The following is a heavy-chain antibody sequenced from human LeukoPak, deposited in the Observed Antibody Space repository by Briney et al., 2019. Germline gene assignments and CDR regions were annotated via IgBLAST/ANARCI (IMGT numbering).Heavy chain of an antibody. D-gene: IGHD6-19*01. CDR3: ASGYSSGWFDY. V-gene: IGHV1-46*01. CDR1: GYTFTSYY. J-gene: IGHJ4*02. Sequence: ASVKVSCKASGYTFTSYYMHWVRQAPGQGLEWMGIINPSGGSTSYAQKFQGRVTMTRDTSISTAYMELSRLRSDDTAVYYCASGYSSGWFDYWGQGTLVTVSS. CDR2: INPSGGST.